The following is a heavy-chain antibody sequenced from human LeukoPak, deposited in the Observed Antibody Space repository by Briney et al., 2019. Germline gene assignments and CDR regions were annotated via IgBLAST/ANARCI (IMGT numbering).Heavy chain of an antibody. D-gene: IGHD3-10*01. Sequence: ASVKVSCKASGYTFTGYYMHWVRQAPGQGLEWMGWINPNSGGTNYAQKFQGRVTMTRDTSISTAYMELSRLRSDDTAVYYCARDGEYTTWYYYGSGSYRAYYYYMDVWGKGTTVTVSS. V-gene: IGHV1-2*02. CDR1: GYTFTGYY. J-gene: IGHJ6*03. CDR3: ARDGEYTTWYYYGSGSYRAYYYYMDV. CDR2: INPNSGGT.